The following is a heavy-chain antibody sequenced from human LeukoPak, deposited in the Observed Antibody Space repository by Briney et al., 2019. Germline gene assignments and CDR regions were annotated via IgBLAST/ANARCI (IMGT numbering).Heavy chain of an antibody. Sequence: SETLSLTCSVSGYSISSGYYWGWIRQPPGKGLEWIGSIDHSGSTYYNPSLKSRVTISVVTSKNQFSLKLRSVTAADTAVYYCARVIGIRYYYYMDVWGKGTTVTISS. CDR1: GYSISSGYY. CDR2: IDHSGST. CDR3: ARVIGIRYYYYMDV. J-gene: IGHJ6*03. V-gene: IGHV4-38-2*02. D-gene: IGHD3-16*02.